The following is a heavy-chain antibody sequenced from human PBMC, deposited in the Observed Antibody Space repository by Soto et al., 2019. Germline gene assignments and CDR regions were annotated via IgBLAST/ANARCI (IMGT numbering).Heavy chain of an antibody. CDR2: IYKTGST. J-gene: IGHJ4*02. CDR3: AREMRSRVTTFDC. CDR1: GCSISSGDYY. V-gene: IGHV4-30-4*01. Sequence: QVQLQESGPGLVKPSQTLPLTCTVSGCSISSGDYYWSWIRQPPGKGLEWIGNIYKTGSTDYNPSLKSRVTISVDMSKNQFSLNLRSVTAADTAVYYCAREMRSRVTTFDCWGQGTLVTVSS. D-gene: IGHD2-21*02.